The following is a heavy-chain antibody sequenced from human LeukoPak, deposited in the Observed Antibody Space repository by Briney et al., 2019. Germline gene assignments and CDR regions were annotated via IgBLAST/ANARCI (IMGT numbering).Heavy chain of an antibody. Sequence: ASVKVSCKASGYTFDSHGISWVRQAPGQGLEWMGWISTYNGQTNYAQKFQVRVTMTTDTSTTTAYMELWNLRSDDTAVYYCARDFTDGSGSYWFDPWGQGTLVTVSS. J-gene: IGHJ5*02. CDR1: GYTFDSHG. V-gene: IGHV1-18*01. CDR3: ARDFTDGSGSYWFDP. D-gene: IGHD3-10*01. CDR2: ISTYNGQT.